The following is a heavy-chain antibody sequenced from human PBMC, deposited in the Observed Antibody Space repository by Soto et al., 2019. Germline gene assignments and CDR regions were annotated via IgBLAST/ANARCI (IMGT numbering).Heavy chain of an antibody. CDR2: ISAHNGNT. V-gene: IGHV1-18*01. J-gene: IGHJ4*02. Sequence: QVHLVQSGAEVKKPGASVKVSCKCSGYTFTSYGITWVRQAPGQGLEWMGWISAHNGNTDYAQKLQGRVTVTRDTSTSTAYMELRSLRSDDAAVYYGARGRYVDYWGQGALVTVSS. CDR1: GYTFTSYG. D-gene: IGHD1-1*01. CDR3: ARGRYVDY.